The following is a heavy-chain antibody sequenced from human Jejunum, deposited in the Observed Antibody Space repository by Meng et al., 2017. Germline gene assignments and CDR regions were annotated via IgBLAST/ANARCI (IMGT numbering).Heavy chain of an antibody. Sequence: GGSLRLSCAASGFTFSSYEMNWVRQAPGKGLEWISYISESGNTIYYADSLKGRLTISRDNAKNSLSLQLNSLSVEDTGVYYCAGSRVRWAPGYWGQGTRVTVSS. J-gene: IGHJ4*02. V-gene: IGHV3-48*03. CDR3: AGSRVRWAPGY. CDR2: ISESGNTI. CDR1: GFTFSSYE. D-gene: IGHD3-10*01.